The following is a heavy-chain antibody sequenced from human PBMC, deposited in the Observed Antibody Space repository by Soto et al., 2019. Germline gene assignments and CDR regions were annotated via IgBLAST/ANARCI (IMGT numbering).Heavy chain of an antibody. CDR1: GFTFSSYS. J-gene: IGHJ4*02. CDR2: ISGSGGST. D-gene: IGHD6-6*01. CDR3: AKAGIAARRSGYFDY. Sequence: PGGSLRLSCAASGFTFSSYSMSWVRQAPGKGLEWVSAISGSGGSTYYADSAKGRFTISRDNSKNTLYLQMNSLRAEDTAVYYCAKAGIAARRSGYFDYWGQGTQVTVSS. V-gene: IGHV3-23*01.